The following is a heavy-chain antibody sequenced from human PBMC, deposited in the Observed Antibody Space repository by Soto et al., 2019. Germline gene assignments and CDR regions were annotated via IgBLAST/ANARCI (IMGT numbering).Heavy chain of an antibody. Sequence: GGSLRLSCAASGFTFSSYAMHWVRQAPGKGLEWVAVISYDGSNKYYADSVKGRFTISRDNSKNTLYLQMNSLRAEDTAVYYCARPGHTVTENYYYYYGMDVWGQGTTVTVSS. J-gene: IGHJ6*02. CDR1: GFTFSSYA. CDR2: ISYDGSNK. D-gene: IGHD4-4*01. V-gene: IGHV3-30-3*01. CDR3: ARPGHTVTENYYYYYGMDV.